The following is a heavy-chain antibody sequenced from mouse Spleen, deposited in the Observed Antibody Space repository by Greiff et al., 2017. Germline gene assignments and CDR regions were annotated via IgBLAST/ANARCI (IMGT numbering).Heavy chain of an antibody. D-gene: IGHD2-4*01. CDR1: GYAFSSSW. CDR3: ARDDYRYFDY. V-gene: IGHV1-82*01. CDR2: IYPGDGDT. Sequence: QVQLQQSGPELVKPGASVKISCKASGYAFSSSWMNWVKQRPGKGLEWIGRIYPGDGDTNYNGKFKGKATLTADKSSSTAYMQLSSLTSEDSAVYFCARDDYRYFDYWGQGTTLTVSS. J-gene: IGHJ2*01.